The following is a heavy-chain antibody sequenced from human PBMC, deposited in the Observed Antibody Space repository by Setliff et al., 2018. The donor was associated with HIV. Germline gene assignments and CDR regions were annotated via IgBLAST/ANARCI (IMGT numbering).Heavy chain of an antibody. CDR3: ARGVKGIATTGKYYFDY. D-gene: IGHD6-13*01. Sequence: GASVKVSCKTSGYAFTDYSIHWVRQAPGQGLEWVGRINPDSRGTNYAQTFQGRVTMTRDTSVNIAYMQLSRLRSDDTAVFYCARGVKGIATTGKYYFDYWGQGTLVTVSS. V-gene: IGHV1-2*06. CDR1: GYAFTDYS. J-gene: IGHJ4*02. CDR2: INPDSRGT.